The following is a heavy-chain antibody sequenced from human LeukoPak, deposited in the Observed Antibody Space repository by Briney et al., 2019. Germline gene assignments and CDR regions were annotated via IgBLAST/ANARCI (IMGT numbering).Heavy chain of an antibody. Sequence: SETLSLTCTVSGGSISSYYWSWIRQPAGKGLEWIGYIYYSGSTNYNPSLKSRVTISVDTSKNQFSLKLSSVTAADTAVYYCARHIPDYYDSSGYLDYWGQGTLVTVSS. CDR1: GGSISSYY. V-gene: IGHV4-59*08. J-gene: IGHJ4*02. CDR3: ARHIPDYYDSSGYLDY. D-gene: IGHD3-22*01. CDR2: IYYSGST.